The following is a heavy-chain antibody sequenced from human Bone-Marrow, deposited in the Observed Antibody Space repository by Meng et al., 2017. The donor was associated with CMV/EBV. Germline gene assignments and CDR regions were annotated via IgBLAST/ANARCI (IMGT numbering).Heavy chain of an antibody. D-gene: IGHD1-14*01. J-gene: IGHJ6*02. CDR3: AADSISNEYGMDV. V-gene: IGHV1-58*02. CDR2: IVVGSGNT. Sequence: SVKVSCKASGYTFTGYYMHWVRQAPGQGLEWIGWIVVGSGNTNYAQKFRERVTITRDMSTGTAYMELSSLRSEDTAVYYCAADSISNEYGMDVWGQGTTVTVSS. CDR1: GYTFTGYY.